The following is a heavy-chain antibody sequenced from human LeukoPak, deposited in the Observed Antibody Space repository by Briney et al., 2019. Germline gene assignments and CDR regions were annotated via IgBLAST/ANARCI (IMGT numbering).Heavy chain of an antibody. Sequence: RGSLRLSCAAFGFTFSSYAMSWVRQAPGKGLEWVSAISGSGGSTYYADSVKGRFTISRDNSKNTLYLQMNSLRAEDTAVYYCAKEVEGWLRLSPYYYYGMDVWGQGTTVTVSS. CDR1: GFTFSSYA. CDR2: ISGSGGST. V-gene: IGHV3-23*01. CDR3: AKEVEGWLRLSPYYYYGMDV. J-gene: IGHJ6*02. D-gene: IGHD5-12*01.